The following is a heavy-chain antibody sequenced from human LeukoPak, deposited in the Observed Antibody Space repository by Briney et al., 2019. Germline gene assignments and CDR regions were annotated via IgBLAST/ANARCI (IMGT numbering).Heavy chain of an antibody. V-gene: IGHV4-34*01. CDR3: ARGLSNGAGSSLDY. J-gene: IGHJ4*02. CDR1: GGSFSGYY. D-gene: IGHD2-8*01. CDR2: INHSGST. Sequence: PSETLSLTCAVYGGSFSGYYWSWIRQPPGKGLEWIGEINHSGSTNYNPSLKSRVTISVDTSKNQSSLKLSSVTAADTAVYYCARGLSNGAGSSLDYWGQGTLVTVSS.